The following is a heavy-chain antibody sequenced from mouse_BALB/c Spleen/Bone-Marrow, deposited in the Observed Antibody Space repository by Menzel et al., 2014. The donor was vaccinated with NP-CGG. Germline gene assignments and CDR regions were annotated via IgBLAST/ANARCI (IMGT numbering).Heavy chain of an antibody. CDR3: ERLGNYGYHVN. D-gene: IGHD1-2*01. CDR1: GFDFSRYW. Sequence: EVQLQESGGGLVQPGGSLILSCAASGFDFSRYWMSWARQAPGKGQEWIGEINPGSSTINYSPSLKDKFIISRDNAKNTLYLQMSKVRSEDTALYYCERLGNYGYHVNWGQGTTLTVSS. V-gene: IGHV4-2*02. J-gene: IGHJ2*01. CDR2: INPGSSTI.